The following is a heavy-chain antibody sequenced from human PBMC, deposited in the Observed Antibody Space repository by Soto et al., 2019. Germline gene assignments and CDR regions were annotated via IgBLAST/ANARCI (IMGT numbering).Heavy chain of an antibody. D-gene: IGHD2-21*01. J-gene: IGHJ3*02. Sequence: SETLSLTCTVSGDSISSSNSHWGWTRQPPGKGLEYIGSVYYGGAIFYSGNIYYNPSLKSRVTISVDTSKNQFSLRLSSVTAADTAVYYCVRQDSIKTKHYSPEGFHIWGQGTMVTVS. CDR2: VYYGGAIFYSGNI. V-gene: IGHV4-39*01. CDR3: VRQDSIKTKHYSPEGFHI. CDR1: GDSISSSNSH.